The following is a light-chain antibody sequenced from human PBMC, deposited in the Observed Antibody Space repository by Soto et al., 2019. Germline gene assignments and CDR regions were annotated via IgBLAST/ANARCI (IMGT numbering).Light chain of an antibody. CDR3: QQYYNWPPFT. V-gene: IGKV3-15*01. Sequence: EIVMTQSPATLSVSPGQRVTLSCRASQSVGTSRAWYQQKPGQAPRLLIYGASTRATGVPARFSGSGSGTAFTLTFSSLQSEDFANYYCQQYYNWPPFTFGQGTTLEIK. CDR1: QSVGTS. CDR2: GAS. J-gene: IGKJ2*01.